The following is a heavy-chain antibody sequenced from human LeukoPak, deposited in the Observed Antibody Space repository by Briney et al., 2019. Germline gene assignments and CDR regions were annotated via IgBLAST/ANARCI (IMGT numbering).Heavy chain of an antibody. D-gene: IGHD6-13*01. Sequence: GGSLRLSCAASGFTFSSCEMNWVRQAPGKGLEWVAVISYDGSNKYYADSVKGRFTISKDNSKNTLYLQMNSLRAEDTAVYYCARNPFSTAAAGSYFDYWGQGTLVTLSS. J-gene: IGHJ4*02. CDR1: GFTFSSCE. CDR2: ISYDGSNK. V-gene: IGHV3-30-3*01. CDR3: ARNPFSTAAAGSYFDY.